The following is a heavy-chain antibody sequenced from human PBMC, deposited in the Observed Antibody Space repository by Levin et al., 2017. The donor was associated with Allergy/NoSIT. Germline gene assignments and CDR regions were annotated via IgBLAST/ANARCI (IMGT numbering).Heavy chain of an antibody. V-gene: IGHV2-5*01. Sequence: SGPTLVKPTQTLTLTCTFSGFSLSTSGVGVGWIRQPPGKALEWLALIYWNDDKRYSPSLKSRLTITKDTSKNQVVLTMTNMDPVDTATYYCAHTKLDIVVVVAASDFDYWGQGTLVTVSS. D-gene: IGHD2-15*01. J-gene: IGHJ4*02. CDR3: AHTKLDIVVVVAASDFDY. CDR2: IYWNDDK. CDR1: GFSLSTSGVG.